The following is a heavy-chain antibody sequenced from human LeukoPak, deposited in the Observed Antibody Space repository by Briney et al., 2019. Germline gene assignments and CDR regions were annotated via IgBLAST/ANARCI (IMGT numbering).Heavy chain of an antibody. J-gene: IGHJ4*02. CDR2: IYHSGNS. CDR1: GYSISSGYY. Sequence: PSETLSLTCTVSGYSISSGYYWGWIRRPPGKGLEWFGSIYHSGNSYYNPSLKSRVTISVDTSKNQFSLKLRSVTAADTAVYHCARAETYSSGWYDPFFDYWGQGTLVTVST. CDR3: ARAETYSSGWYDPFFDY. V-gene: IGHV4-38-2*02. D-gene: IGHD6-19*01.